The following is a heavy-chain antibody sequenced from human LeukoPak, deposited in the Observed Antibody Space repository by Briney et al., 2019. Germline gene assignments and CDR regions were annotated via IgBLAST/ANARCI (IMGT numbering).Heavy chain of an antibody. CDR3: ARILSEQGY. CDR1: GFTFSSYW. D-gene: IGHD3-9*01. J-gene: IGHJ4*02. CDR2: IKQDGSEK. V-gene: IGHV3-7*01. Sequence: GGSLRLSCAVSGFTFSSYWMSWVRQAPGKGLEWVANIKQDGSEKYYVDSVKGRFSISRDNAKNLLYLQMNSLRAEDTAVYYCARILSEQGYRGQGTLVTVSS.